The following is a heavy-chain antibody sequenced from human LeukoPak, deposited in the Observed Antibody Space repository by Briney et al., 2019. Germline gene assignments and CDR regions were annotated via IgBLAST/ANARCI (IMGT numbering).Heavy chain of an antibody. CDR3: ARGIGNWFDP. D-gene: IGHD1-26*01. J-gene: IGHJ5*02. CDR1: GGSISSSSYY. Sequence: SETLSLTCTVSGGSISSSSYYWGWIRQPPGKGLEWIGSIYYSGSTYYNPSLKSRVTISVDTSKNQFSLRLSSVTAADTAVYYCARGIGNWFDPWGQGTLVTVSS. V-gene: IGHV4-39*07. CDR2: IYYSGST.